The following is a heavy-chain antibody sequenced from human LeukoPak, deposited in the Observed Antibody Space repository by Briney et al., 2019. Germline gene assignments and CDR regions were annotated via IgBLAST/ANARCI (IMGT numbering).Heavy chain of an antibody. CDR3: ARMRLLEDAFDI. J-gene: IGHJ3*02. CDR1: GYTFTGYY. Sequence: ASVKVSCTASGYTFTGYYMHWVRQAPAQGLEWMGWINPNSGGTNYAQKFQGRVTMTRDTSISTAYMELSRLRPDATAVYYCARMRLLEDAFDIWGQGTMVTVSS. CDR2: INPNSGGT. D-gene: IGHD2-15*01. V-gene: IGHV1-2*02.